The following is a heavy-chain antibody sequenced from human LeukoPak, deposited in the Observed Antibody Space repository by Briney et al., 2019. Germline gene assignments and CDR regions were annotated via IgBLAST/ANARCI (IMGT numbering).Heavy chain of an antibody. J-gene: IGHJ4*02. CDR1: RFTFSNYV. CDR2: ISYDGSNK. D-gene: IGHD1-26*01. CDR3: ARVLSGALDY. Sequence: GGSLRLSCAASRFTFSNYVMHWVRQAPGKGLEWVAVISYDGSNKYYADSVKGRFTISRDNSKNTLYLQMNSLRAEDTAVYYCARVLSGALDYWGQGTLVTVSS. V-gene: IGHV3-30*03.